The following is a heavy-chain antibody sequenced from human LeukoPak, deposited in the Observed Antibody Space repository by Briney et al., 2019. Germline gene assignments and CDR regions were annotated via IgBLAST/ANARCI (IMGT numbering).Heavy chain of an antibody. CDR3: TTTYYYDSNGFYSSDRSDC. D-gene: IGHD3-22*01. V-gene: IGHV3-15*01. J-gene: IGHJ4*02. CDR2: IKSKTDGGTT. CDR1: GFTFNNAW. Sequence: PGGSLRLSCAASGFTFNNAWMNWVRQAPGKGLEWVGRIKSKTDGGTTDYAAPVKGRFTISRDDSKNTLYLQMNSLKTEDTAVYYCTTTYYYDSNGFYSSDRSDCWGQGTLVTVSS.